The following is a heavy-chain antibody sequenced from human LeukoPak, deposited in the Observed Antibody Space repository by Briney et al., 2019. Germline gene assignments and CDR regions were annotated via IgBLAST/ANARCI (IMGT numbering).Heavy chain of an antibody. V-gene: IGHV3-21*01. CDR1: GFTFSSYG. Sequence: SGGSLRLSCAASGFTFSSYGMHWVRQAPGKGLEWVSSISSSSSYIYYADSVKGRFTISRDNAKNSLYLQMNSLRAEDTAVYYCARDGILRFLEWLPASYFDYWGQGTLVTVSS. J-gene: IGHJ4*02. CDR2: ISSSSSYI. D-gene: IGHD3-3*01. CDR3: ARDGILRFLEWLPASYFDY.